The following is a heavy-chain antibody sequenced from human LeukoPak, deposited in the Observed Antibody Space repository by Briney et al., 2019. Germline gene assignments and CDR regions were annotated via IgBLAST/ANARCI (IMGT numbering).Heavy chain of an antibody. Sequence: GGSLRLSCAASGFTLSGDYMSWVRQAPGKGLEWVSVIFGAGTTYYADSVKGRFTISRDNAKNSLYLQMNSLRAEDTAVYYCAGDKDRDYYGSGSYYEWSAFDIWGQGTMVTVSS. CDR3: AGDKDRDYYGSGSYYEWSAFDI. J-gene: IGHJ3*02. CDR2: IFGAGTT. D-gene: IGHD3-10*01. CDR1: GFTLSGDY. V-gene: IGHV3-53*01.